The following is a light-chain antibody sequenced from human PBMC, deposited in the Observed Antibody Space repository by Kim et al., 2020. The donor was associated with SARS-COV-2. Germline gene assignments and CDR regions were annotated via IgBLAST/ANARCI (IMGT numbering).Light chain of an antibody. Sequence: QLVLTQSPSVSASLGASVKLTCTLSSGHSSYAIAWHQQQPEKGPRYLMKLNSDGSHSKGDGIPDRFSGSRSGAERYLTISSLQSEDEGDYYCQTWGTGIQVFGGGTQLTVL. J-gene: IGLJ2*01. CDR1: SGHSSYA. CDR2: LNSDGSH. CDR3: QTWGTGIQV. V-gene: IGLV4-69*01.